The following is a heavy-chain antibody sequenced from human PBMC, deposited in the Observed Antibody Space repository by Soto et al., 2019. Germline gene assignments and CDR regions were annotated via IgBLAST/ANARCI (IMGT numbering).Heavy chain of an antibody. CDR3: ASGVGGLGGSSGWPDYAFDV. Sequence: QVQLVQSGAAVRKPGSSGKVSCKASGGTFPKYAITWVRQAPRQGLEWMGGIVPLPGTTNYAQKFRGRVTISADESTSTAYLELSSLRSEDTAVYYCASGVGGLGGSSGWPDYAFDVWGQGTMVIVSS. CDR1: GGTFPKYA. V-gene: IGHV1-69*01. D-gene: IGHD6-19*01. J-gene: IGHJ3*01. CDR2: IVPLPGTT.